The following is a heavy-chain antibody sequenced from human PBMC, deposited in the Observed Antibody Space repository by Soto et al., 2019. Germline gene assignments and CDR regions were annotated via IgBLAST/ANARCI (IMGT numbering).Heavy chain of an antibody. D-gene: IGHD3-3*01. CDR2: IYYSGST. CDR1: GGSPRRVSYY. CDR3: ARHLHRIKISQG. Sequence: SQKRPLPDTVSGGSPRRVSYYGGLLRQPPGKGLEWIRSIYYSGSTYYNPSLKSRVTISVDTSKNQFSLKLSSVTAADTAVYYCARHLHRIKISQGWGQGSLVAVS. J-gene: IGHJ4*02. V-gene: IGHV4-39*01.